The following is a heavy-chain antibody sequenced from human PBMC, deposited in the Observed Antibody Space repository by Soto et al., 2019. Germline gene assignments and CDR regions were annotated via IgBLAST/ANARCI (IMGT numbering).Heavy chain of an antibody. CDR2: IWYDGSNK. V-gene: IGHV3-33*01. J-gene: IGHJ3*02. Sequence: PGGSLRLSCAASGFTFSSYGMHWVRQAPGKGLEWVAVIWYDGSNKYYADSVKGRFTISRDNSKNTLYLQMNSLRAEDTAVYYCARDKGYGGKQPGNAFDIWGQGTMVTGSS. D-gene: IGHD5-12*01. CDR1: GFTFSSYG. CDR3: ARDKGYGGKQPGNAFDI.